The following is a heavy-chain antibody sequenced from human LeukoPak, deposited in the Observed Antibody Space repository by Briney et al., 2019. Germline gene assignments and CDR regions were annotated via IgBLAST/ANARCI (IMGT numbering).Heavy chain of an antibody. CDR3: ARDRGAAAGN. D-gene: IGHD6-13*01. J-gene: IGHJ4*02. V-gene: IGHV3-53*01. CDR1: GFNVSNNY. CDR2: IYRDGST. Sequence: PGGSLRLSCAASGFNVSNNYMSWVRQAPGKGLEWVTVIYRDGSTYYADSVKGRFTMSRDNSKNTVYLQMDSLRAEDTAVYYCARDRGAAAGNWGQGTLVTVSS.